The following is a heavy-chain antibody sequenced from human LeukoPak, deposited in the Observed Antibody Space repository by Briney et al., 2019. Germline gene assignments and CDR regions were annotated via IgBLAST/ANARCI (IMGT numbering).Heavy chain of an antibody. J-gene: IGHJ3*02. D-gene: IGHD4-17*01. CDR2: ISSSSSTI. Sequence: GGSLRLSCAASGFTFSSYRMNWVRQAPGKGLEWVSYISSSSSTIYYADSVKGRFTISRDNSKNTLYLQMNSLRAEDTAVYYCARRLRPSDAFDIWGQGTMVTVSS. CDR1: GFTFSSYR. CDR3: ARRLRPSDAFDI. V-gene: IGHV3-48*01.